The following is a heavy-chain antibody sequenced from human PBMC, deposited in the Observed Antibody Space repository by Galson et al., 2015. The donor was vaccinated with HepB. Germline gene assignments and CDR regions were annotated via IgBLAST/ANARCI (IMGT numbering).Heavy chain of an antibody. CDR1: GFTFDDYT. CDR2: ISWDGGST. V-gene: IGHV3-43*01. D-gene: IGHD6-13*01. Sequence: SLRLSCAASGFTFDDYTMHWVRQAPGKGLEWVSLISWDGGSTYYADSVKGRFTISRDNSKNSLYLQMNSLRTEDTALYYCAKIAGSWSYYYGMDVWGQGTTVTVSS. CDR3: AKIAGSWSYYYGMDV. J-gene: IGHJ6*02.